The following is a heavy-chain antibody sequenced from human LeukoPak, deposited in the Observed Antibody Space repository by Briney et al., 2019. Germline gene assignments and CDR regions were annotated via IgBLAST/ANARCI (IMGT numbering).Heavy chain of an antibody. CDR3: ARQYSGYEDFDY. J-gene: IGHJ4*02. D-gene: IGHD5-12*01. CDR2: INHSGST. V-gene: IGHV4-34*01. CDR1: GGSFSGYY. Sequence: SETLSLTCAVYGGSFSGYYWSWIRQPPGKGLEWIGEINHSGSTNYNPSLKSRVTISVDTSKNQFSLTVNSVTAADTAVFYCARQYSGYEDFDYWGQGTLVTVSS.